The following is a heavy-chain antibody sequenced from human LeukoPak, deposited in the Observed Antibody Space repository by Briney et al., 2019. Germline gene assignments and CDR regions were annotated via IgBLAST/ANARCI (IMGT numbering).Heavy chain of an antibody. Sequence: SETLSLTCTVSGDSISNYYWSWIRQPPGKGLEWLGEINHSGSTNYNPSLKSRVTISVDTSKNQFSLKLSSVTAADTAVYYCARRRPSRGHYFDYWGQGTLVTVSS. V-gene: IGHV4-34*01. J-gene: IGHJ4*02. D-gene: IGHD6-25*01. CDR2: INHSGST. CDR3: ARRRPSRGHYFDY. CDR1: GDSISNYY.